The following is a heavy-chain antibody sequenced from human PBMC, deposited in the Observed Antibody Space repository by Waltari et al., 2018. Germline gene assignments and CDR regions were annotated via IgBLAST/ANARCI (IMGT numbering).Heavy chain of an antibody. CDR3: ARDSGGYYDFWSGPSNYFDY. V-gene: IGHV4-38-2*02. J-gene: IGHJ4*02. D-gene: IGHD3-3*01. CDR1: GYSISSGYY. Sequence: QVQLQESGPGLVKPSETLSLTCAVSGYSISSGYYWGWIRQPPGKGREWIGSIYHSGSTYYNPSLKSRVTISVDTSKNQFSLKLSSVTAADTAVYYCARDSGGYYDFWSGPSNYFDYWGQGTLVTVSS. CDR2: IYHSGST.